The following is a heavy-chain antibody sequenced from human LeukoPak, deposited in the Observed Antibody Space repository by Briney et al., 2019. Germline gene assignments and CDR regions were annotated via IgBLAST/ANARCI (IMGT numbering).Heavy chain of an antibody. CDR1: GGSISSYY. Sequence: SETLSLTCTFSGGSISSYYWSWIRQPAGNGLEWIGRIHTSGSTNYNPSLKSRVTMSVDTSKNQFSLKLSSVTAADTAMYYCAREKIGTGTVLGKDYYYMDVWGKGTTVTVSS. CDR2: IHTSGST. J-gene: IGHJ6*03. V-gene: IGHV4-4*07. CDR3: AREKIGTGTVLGKDYYYMDV. D-gene: IGHD3-16*01.